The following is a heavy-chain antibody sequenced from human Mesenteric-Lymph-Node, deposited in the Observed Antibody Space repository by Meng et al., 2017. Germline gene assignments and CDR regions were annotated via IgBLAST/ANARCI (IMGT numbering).Heavy chain of an antibody. D-gene: IGHD1-26*01. CDR3: VRVAVGPSAYDY. CDR1: GFTFSDHY. V-gene: IGHV3-72*01. CDR2: IRDKGNSYTT. Sequence: GESLKISCAASGFTFSDHYMDWVRQASGKGLDWVGRIRDKGNSYTTEYAASVKGRFTISRDDSKNSLYLQMNSLKIEDTAMYYCVRVAVGPSAYDYWGQGTLVTVSS. J-gene: IGHJ4*02.